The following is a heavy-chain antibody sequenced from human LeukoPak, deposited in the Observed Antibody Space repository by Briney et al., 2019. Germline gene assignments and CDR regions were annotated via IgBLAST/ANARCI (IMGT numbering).Heavy chain of an antibody. J-gene: IGHJ5*02. V-gene: IGHV4-59*01. Sequence: SETLSLTCTVSGGSISSYYWSWIRQPPGKGLKWIGNIYYSGYTTYSPSLRSRVTISVDTSKNQFSLKLSSVTAADTAVYYCASSWFAVAGTETNWFDPWGQGTLVTVSS. D-gene: IGHD6-19*01. CDR2: IYYSGYT. CDR1: GGSISSYY. CDR3: ASSWFAVAGTETNWFDP.